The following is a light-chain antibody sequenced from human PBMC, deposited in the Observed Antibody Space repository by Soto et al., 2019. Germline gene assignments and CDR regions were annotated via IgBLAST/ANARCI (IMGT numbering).Light chain of an antibody. J-gene: IGLJ1*01. CDR3: SSYTGGNPSYV. Sequence: QSVLTQPASVSGSPGQSITVSCVGTSSDIGDYNYVSWYQQHPGKAPKLMIYEVTIRPSGVSDRFSGSKSGNTASLTVSGLQAEDEADYYCSSYTGGNPSYVFGTGTKLTVL. CDR2: EVT. V-gene: IGLV2-14*01. CDR1: SSDIGDYNY.